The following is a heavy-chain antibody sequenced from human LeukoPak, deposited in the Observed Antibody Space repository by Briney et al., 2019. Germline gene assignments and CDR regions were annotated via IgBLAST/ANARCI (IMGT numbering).Heavy chain of an antibody. J-gene: IGHJ6*03. Sequence: PSETLSLTCTVSGDSIYITTYYWGWIRQPPGKGLEWIGSLTYSGNTYYNPSLESRVTISVDTSKNQFSLKLTSVTAADTAVYYCAKSVHSSSSYGPYYYYKDVWGKGTSVTVSS. CDR2: LTYSGNT. CDR1: GDSIYITTYY. D-gene: IGHD6-19*01. CDR3: AKSVHSSSSYGPYYYYKDV. V-gene: IGHV4-39*01.